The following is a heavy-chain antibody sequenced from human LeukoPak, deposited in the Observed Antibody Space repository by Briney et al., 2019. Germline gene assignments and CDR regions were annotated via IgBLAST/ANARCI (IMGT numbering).Heavy chain of an antibody. CDR3: ARGQSQYYYYYYGMDV. J-gene: IGHJ6*02. CDR2: MNANSGNT. CDR1: GGTFNNYA. Sequence: ASVKVSCKTSGGTFNNYAINWVRQAPGQGLEWMGWMNANSGNTGYAQKFQGRVTMTRNTSIITAYMELSSLRSEDTAVYYCARGQSQYYYYYYGMDVWGQGTTVTVSS. V-gene: IGHV1-8*02.